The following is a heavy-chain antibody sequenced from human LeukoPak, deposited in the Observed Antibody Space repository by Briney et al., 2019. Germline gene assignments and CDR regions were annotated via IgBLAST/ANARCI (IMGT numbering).Heavy chain of an antibody. CDR1: GYTFTKYY. V-gene: IGHV1-46*01. J-gene: IGHJ4*02. D-gene: IGHD3-10*01. Sequence: GASVKVSCKASGYTFTKYYMRWVRQAPGQGLEWMGIINPSGGGTSYAQKFQGRVTMTRDTSTSTVYMELSSLRSEDTAVYYCVRDASGSYYGHFGYWGQGTLVTVSS. CDR2: INPSGGGT. CDR3: VRDASGSYYGHFGY.